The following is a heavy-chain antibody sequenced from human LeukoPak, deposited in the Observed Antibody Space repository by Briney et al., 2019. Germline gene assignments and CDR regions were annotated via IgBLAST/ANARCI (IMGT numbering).Heavy chain of an antibody. CDR2: INPNSGGT. CDR3: ARDSSGYQGSGSFQH. V-gene: IGHV1-2*02. CDR1: GYTFTGYY. Sequence: GASVKVSCKASGYTFTGYYMHWVRQAPGQGLEWMGWINPNSGGTNYAQKFQGRVTMTRDTSISTAYMELSSLRSEDTAVYYCARDSSGYQGSGSFQHWGQGTLVTVSS. D-gene: IGHD3-22*01. J-gene: IGHJ1*01.